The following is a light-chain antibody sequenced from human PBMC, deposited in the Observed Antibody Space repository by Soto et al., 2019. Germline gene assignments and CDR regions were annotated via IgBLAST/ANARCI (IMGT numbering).Light chain of an antibody. Sequence: QSVLXQPASVSGSPGQSITISCTGTSSDVGGYNYVSWYQQHPGKAPKLMIYDVSNRPSGVSNRFSGSKSGNTASLTISGLQAEDEAVYYCSSYTSSSTYVFGTGTKVNVL. J-gene: IGLJ1*01. CDR1: SSDVGGYNY. CDR2: DVS. V-gene: IGLV2-14*01. CDR3: SSYTSSSTYV.